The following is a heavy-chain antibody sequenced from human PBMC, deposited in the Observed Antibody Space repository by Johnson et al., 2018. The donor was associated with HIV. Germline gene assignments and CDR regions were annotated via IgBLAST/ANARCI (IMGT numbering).Heavy chain of an antibody. CDR1: GFTFDDYG. D-gene: IGHD3-3*01. CDR2: IKQDGSEK. CDR3: ARDGDPLDFWALDI. J-gene: IGHJ3*02. Sequence: EVQLVESGGGLVQPGGSLRLSCAASGFTFDDYGMSWVRQAPGKGLEWVANIKQDGSEKNYGDSVKGRFTISRDNSKNTLYLQVNSLRAEDTAVYYCARDGDPLDFWALDIWGQGTMVTVSS. V-gene: IGHV3-7*01.